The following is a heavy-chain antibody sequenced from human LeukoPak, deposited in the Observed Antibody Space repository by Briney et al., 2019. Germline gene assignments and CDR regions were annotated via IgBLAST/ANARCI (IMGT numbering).Heavy chain of an antibody. J-gene: IGHJ3*02. D-gene: IGHD6-19*01. CDR1: GFTFSSYG. CDR3: ARDASSGWYGMNAFDI. Sequence: PGGSLRLSCAASGFTFSSYGMHWVRQAPGKGLEWVAVIWYDGSNKYYADSVKGRFTISRDNSKNTLYLQMNSLRAEDTAVYYCARDASSGWYGMNAFDIWGQGTMVTVSS. V-gene: IGHV3-33*01. CDR2: IWYDGSNK.